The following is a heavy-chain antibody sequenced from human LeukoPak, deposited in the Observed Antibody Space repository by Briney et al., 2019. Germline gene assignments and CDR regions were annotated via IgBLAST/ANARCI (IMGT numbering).Heavy chain of an antibody. CDR1: GYSFTSYW. Sequence: GESLKISCKGSGYSFTSYWIGWVRQMPGKGLEWMGIIYPGDSDTRYSPSFQGQVTISADKSISTAYLQWSSLKASDTAMYYCARYMGGYGKWLLLQPSDYWGQGTLVTVSS. D-gene: IGHD3-22*01. CDR3: ARYMGGYGKWLLLQPSDY. V-gene: IGHV5-51*01. J-gene: IGHJ4*02. CDR2: IYPGDSDT.